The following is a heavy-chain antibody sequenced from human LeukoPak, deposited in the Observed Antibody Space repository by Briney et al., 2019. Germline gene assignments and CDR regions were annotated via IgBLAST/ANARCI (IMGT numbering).Heavy chain of an antibody. CDR3: AKDDAWLRFGE. CDR2: IRYDGNNK. J-gene: IGHJ4*02. CDR1: GFTFSSYG. Sequence: GGSLRLSCAASGFTFSSYGIHWVRQAPGKGLEWVAFIRYDGNNKYYADSVKGRFTISRDNSKNTLYLEVIRLTPEDSAVYYCAKDDAWLRFGEWSQGTLVTVSS. D-gene: IGHD5-12*01. V-gene: IGHV3-30*02.